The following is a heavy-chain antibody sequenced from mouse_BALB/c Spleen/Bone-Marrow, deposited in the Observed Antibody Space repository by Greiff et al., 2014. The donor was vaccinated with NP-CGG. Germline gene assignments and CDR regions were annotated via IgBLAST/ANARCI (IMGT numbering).Heavy chain of an antibody. Sequence: EVHLVESGGGLVQPGGSLRLSCATSGFTFTDYYMSWVRQPPGKALEWLGFIRNKANGYTTEYSASVKGRFTISRDNSQSILYLQMNTLRAEDSATYYCARDCGSYVRFAYWGQGTLVTVSA. CDR3: ARDCGSYVRFAY. J-gene: IGHJ3*01. D-gene: IGHD1-1*02. CDR1: GFTFTDYY. V-gene: IGHV7-3*02. CDR2: IRNKANGYTT.